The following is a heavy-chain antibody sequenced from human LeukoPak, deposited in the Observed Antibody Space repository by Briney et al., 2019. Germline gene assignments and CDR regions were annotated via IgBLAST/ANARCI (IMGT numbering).Heavy chain of an antibody. CDR1: GYTFTSFD. J-gene: IGHJ4*02. CDR3: ARVGYSNSYVY. D-gene: IGHD4-11*01. V-gene: IGHV1-8*01. Sequence: ASVKVSCKASGYTFTSFDINWVRQATGQGLEWMGWMNPNTGNTGYAQNFQGRVTITWSTSISTAYMGLNSLRSDDTAVYYCARVGYSNSYVYWGQGTPVTVSS. CDR2: MNPNTGNT.